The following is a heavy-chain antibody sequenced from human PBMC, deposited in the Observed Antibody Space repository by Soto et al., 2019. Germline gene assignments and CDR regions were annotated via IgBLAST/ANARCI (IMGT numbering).Heavy chain of an antibody. CDR3: ARRDDILTGYSHPPYYYYYMDV. CDR1: GFTFSSYG. D-gene: IGHD3-9*01. Sequence: QVQLVESGGGVVQPGRSLRLSCAASGFTFSSYGMHWVRQAPGKGLEWVAVIWYDGSNKYYADSVKGRFTISRDNSKNRRYLQMNSLRAEDTAVYYCARRDDILTGYSHPPYYYYYMDVWGKGTTVTVSS. J-gene: IGHJ6*03. V-gene: IGHV3-33*01. CDR2: IWYDGSNK.